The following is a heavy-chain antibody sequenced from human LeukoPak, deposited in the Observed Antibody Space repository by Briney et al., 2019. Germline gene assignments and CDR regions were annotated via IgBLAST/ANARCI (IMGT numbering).Heavy chain of an antibody. CDR3: ARALGYCSGGSCRRWFDP. CDR2: INPNSGGT. J-gene: IGHJ5*02. CDR1: GYTFTGYY. D-gene: IGHD2-15*01. V-gene: IGHV1-2*02. Sequence: ASVKVSCKASGYTFTGYYIHRVRQAPGQGLEWMGWINPNSGGTNYAQKFQGRVTMTRDTSISTAYMELSRLRSDDTAVYYCARALGYCSGGSCRRWFDPWGQGTLVTVSS.